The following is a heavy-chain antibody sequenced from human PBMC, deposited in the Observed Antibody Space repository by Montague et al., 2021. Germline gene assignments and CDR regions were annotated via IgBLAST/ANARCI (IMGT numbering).Heavy chain of an antibody. D-gene: IGHD6-13*01. CDR1: GASITGNIYY. J-gene: IGHJ5*02. CDR2: IYYSGNS. Sequence: SETLSLTCTVSGASITGNIYYWGWIRQSPGKGLEWIGSIYYSGNSFYQPSFKSRITMAVDTSKNQFSLKLSSVTAADTAVYYCARVFSSWYVGWFDPWGQGTLVTVSS. V-gene: IGHV4-39*07. CDR3: ARVFSSWYVGWFDP.